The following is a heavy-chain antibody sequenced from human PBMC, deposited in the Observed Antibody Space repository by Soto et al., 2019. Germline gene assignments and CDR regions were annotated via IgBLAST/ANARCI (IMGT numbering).Heavy chain of an antibody. Sequence: PGGSLRLSCAASGFTLNSYEMNWVRQAPGKGLEWISYISGSGATIYYADSVKGRFTISRDNAKSSLFLQMNSLRAGDTGVYYCARETYLNGMDVWGLGATVTVSS. CDR1: GFTLNSYE. CDR3: ARETYLNGMDV. J-gene: IGHJ6*02. CDR2: ISGSGATI. V-gene: IGHV3-48*03.